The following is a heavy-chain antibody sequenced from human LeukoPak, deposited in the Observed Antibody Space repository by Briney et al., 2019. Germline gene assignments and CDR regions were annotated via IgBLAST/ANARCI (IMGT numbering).Heavy chain of an antibody. CDR1: GYTFTSYY. V-gene: IGHV1-46*01. D-gene: IGHD3-22*01. CDR3: ARERVADSSGYYYGRNAFYI. J-gene: IGHJ3*02. CDR2: INPSGGST. Sequence: ASVKVSCKASGYTFTSYYMHWVRQAPGQGLEWMGIINPSGGSTSYAQKFQGRVTMSRDTSTSTVYMELSSLRSEDTAVYYCARERVADSSGYYYGRNAFYIWGQGTMVTVSS.